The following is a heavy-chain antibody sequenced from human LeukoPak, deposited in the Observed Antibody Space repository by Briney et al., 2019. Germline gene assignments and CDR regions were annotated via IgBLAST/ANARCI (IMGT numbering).Heavy chain of an antibody. CDR3: ARVWGYCGNTNCYQSFDY. D-gene: IGHD2-2*01. Sequence: GASVKVSCKASGYTFTSYGISWVRQAPGQGLEWMGGITPYNGRTNYAQKIQGRVTMTTDTSTSTAYMDLRSLRSDDTAVYYCARVWGYCGNTNCYQSFDYWGQGTLVTVSS. CDR2: ITPYNGRT. V-gene: IGHV1-18*01. CDR1: GYTFTSYG. J-gene: IGHJ4*02.